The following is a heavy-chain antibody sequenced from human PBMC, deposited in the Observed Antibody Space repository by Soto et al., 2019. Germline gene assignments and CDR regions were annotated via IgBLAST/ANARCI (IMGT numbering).Heavy chain of an antibody. Sequence: QVHLVQSGAEVKKPGASVKVSCKGSGYTFTRYGITWVRQAPGQGLEWMGWISAHNGNTDYARKLQGRVTVPRDTSTSTAYMELMSLRSDDTAVYSCARGRYGDYWGQGALVTVSS. CDR2: ISAHNGNT. D-gene: IGHD1-1*01. J-gene: IGHJ4*02. V-gene: IGHV1-18*01. CDR3: ARGRYGDY. CDR1: GYTFTRYG.